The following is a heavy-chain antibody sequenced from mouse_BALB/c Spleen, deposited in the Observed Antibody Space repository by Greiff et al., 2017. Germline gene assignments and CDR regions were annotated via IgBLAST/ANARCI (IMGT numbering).Heavy chain of an antibody. V-gene: IGHV7-1*02. CDR2: SRNKANDYTT. J-gene: IGHJ3*01. D-gene: IGHD4-1*01. CDR1: GFTFSDFY. CDR3: ARELGGGFAY. Sequence: EVNVVESGGGLVQPGGSLRLSCATSGFTFSDFYMEWVRQPPGKRLEWIAASRNKANDYTTEYSASVKGRFIVSRDTSQSILYLQMNALRAEDTAIYYCARELGGGFAYWGQGTLVTVSA.